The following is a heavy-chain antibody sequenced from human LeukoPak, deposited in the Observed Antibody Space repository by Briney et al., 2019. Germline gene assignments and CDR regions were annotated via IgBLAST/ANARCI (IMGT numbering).Heavy chain of an antibody. Sequence: SETLSLTCVVSGYSINDGYFWGWLRQPPGKGREWIATLHHPDITHYNPSLDSRVTISLDRSKNQFSLRLSSVTAADTAIYYCARERGHQLLPPTWTHTGIFDFWGQGSLVTVSS. CDR3: ARERGHQLLPPTWTHTGIFDF. V-gene: IGHV4-38-2*02. CDR2: LHHPDIT. J-gene: IGHJ4*02. D-gene: IGHD2-8*02. CDR1: GYSINDGYF.